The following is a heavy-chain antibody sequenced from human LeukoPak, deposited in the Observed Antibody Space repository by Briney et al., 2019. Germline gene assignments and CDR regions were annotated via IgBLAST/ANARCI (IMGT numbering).Heavy chain of an antibody. V-gene: IGHV1-69*04. D-gene: IGHD3-16*02. J-gene: IGHJ4*02. Sequence: GASVKVSCKASGGTFSSYAISWVRQAPGQGLEWMGRIIPILGIANYAQKFQGRVTITADKSTSTAYRELSSLRSEDTAVYYCARDMITFGGIIVYYFDYWGQGTLVTVSS. CDR2: IIPILGIA. CDR3: ARDMITFGGIIVYYFDY. CDR1: GGTFSSYA.